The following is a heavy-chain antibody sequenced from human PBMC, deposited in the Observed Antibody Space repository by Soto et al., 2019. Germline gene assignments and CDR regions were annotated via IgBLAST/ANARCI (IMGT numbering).Heavy chain of an antibody. J-gene: IGHJ6*02. CDR2: IYYSGST. CDR3: ARTLATQWELSGPYYYYGMDV. D-gene: IGHD1-26*01. Sequence: SETLSLTCTVSGGSISSSSYYWGWIRQPPGKGLEWIGSIYYSGSTYYNPSLKSRVTISVDTSKNQFSLKLSSVTAADTAVYYRARTLATQWELSGPYYYYGMDVWGQGTTVTVS. V-gene: IGHV4-39*01. CDR1: GGSISSSSYY.